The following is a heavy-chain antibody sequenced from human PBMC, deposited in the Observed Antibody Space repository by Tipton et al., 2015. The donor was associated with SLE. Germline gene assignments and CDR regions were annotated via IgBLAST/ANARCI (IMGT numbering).Heavy chain of an antibody. CDR2: IYYSGST. CDR1: GGSLSSYY. V-gene: IGHV4-59*08. CDR3: ARHGASGNHRSALDF. D-gene: IGHD3-16*02. Sequence: TLSLTCTVSGGSLSSYYWSWIQQPPGKGLEWIGQIYYSGSTSYDPSLQSRVSISLDTSKNQFSLRLSSVTAADTAVYYCARHGASGNHRSALDFWGQGTLVTVSS. J-gene: IGHJ4*02.